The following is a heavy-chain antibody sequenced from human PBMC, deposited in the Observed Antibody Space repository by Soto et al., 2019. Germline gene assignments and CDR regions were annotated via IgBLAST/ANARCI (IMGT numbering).Heavy chain of an antibody. Sequence: SVKVSCKASGGTFSSYAISWVLQAPGQGLEWMGGIIPIFGTANYAQKFQGRVTITADESTSTAYMELSSLRSEDTAVYYCARERYYDSSGYGGMDGRGQGTQVIVSS. CDR2: IIPIFGTA. V-gene: IGHV1-69*13. J-gene: IGHJ6*02. D-gene: IGHD3-22*01. CDR3: ARERYYDSSGYGGMDG. CDR1: GGTFSSYA.